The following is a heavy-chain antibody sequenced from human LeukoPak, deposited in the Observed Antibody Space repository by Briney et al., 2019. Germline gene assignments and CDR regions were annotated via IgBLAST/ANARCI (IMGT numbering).Heavy chain of an antibody. J-gene: IGHJ4*02. Sequence: PGGSLRLSCAASGFAFRNYAMSWVRQAPGKGPEWVSAISASGSNAYYADSVKGRFTSSRDNSKNTLYLQMNSLRAEDTAVYYCSTSPSFGSSWYQFNYWGQGALVIVSS. D-gene: IGHD6-13*01. CDR3: STSPSFGSSWYQFNY. CDR1: GFAFRNYA. V-gene: IGHV3-23*01. CDR2: ISASGSNA.